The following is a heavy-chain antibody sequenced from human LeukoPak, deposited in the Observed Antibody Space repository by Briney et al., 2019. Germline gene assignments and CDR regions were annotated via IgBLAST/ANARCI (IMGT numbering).Heavy chain of an antibody. CDR3: ARGSSSWYDLRYNWFDP. CDR2: INHSGST. Sequence: KPSETLSLTCAVYGGSFSGYYWSWIRQPPGKGLEWIGEINHSGSTNYNPSLKSRVTISVDTSKNQFSLKLSSVTAADTAVYYCARGSSSWYDLRYNWFDPWGQGTLVTVSS. V-gene: IGHV4-34*01. D-gene: IGHD6-13*01. J-gene: IGHJ5*02. CDR1: GGSFSGYY.